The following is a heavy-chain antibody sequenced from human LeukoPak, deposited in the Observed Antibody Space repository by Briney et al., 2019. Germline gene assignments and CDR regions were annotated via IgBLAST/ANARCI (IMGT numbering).Heavy chain of an antibody. CDR2: IRYDGSNK. CDR3: AKDPVDY. Sequence: PGGSLRLSCAASGFTFSFYGMHWVRQSPGKGLEWVAFIRYDGSNKSYADSVKGRFTISRDNSKNTLYLQMNSLRAEDTAVYYCAKDPVDYWGQGTLVTVSS. CDR1: GFTFSFYG. V-gene: IGHV3-30*02. J-gene: IGHJ4*02.